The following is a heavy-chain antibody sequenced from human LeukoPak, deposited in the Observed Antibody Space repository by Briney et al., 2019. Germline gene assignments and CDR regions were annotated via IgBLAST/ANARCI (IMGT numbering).Heavy chain of an antibody. Sequence: PSETLSLTCTVSGGSISRYYWSWIRQPPGKGLEWIGYIYTSGSTNYNPSLKRRVTISVDTSKNQFSLKLSSVTAADTAVYYCARLQTYYYDSSGYPEGFDAFDIWGQGTMVTVSS. D-gene: IGHD3-22*01. CDR1: GGSISRYY. CDR3: ARLQTYYYDSSGYPEGFDAFDI. CDR2: IYTSGST. V-gene: IGHV4-4*09. J-gene: IGHJ3*02.